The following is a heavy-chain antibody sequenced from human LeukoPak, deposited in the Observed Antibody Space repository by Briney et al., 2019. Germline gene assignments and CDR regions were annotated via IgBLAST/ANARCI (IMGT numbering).Heavy chain of an antibody. Sequence: PSQTLSLTCTVSGGSISSSDYYWSWIRQHPGKGLEWIGYIYYSGSTYYSPSLKSRVTISVDTSKNQFSLKLSSVTAADTAVYYCARGRSSGWLYFDHWGQGTLVTVSS. J-gene: IGHJ4*02. CDR1: GGSISSSDYY. CDR2: IYYSGST. CDR3: ARGRSSGWLYFDH. V-gene: IGHV4-31*03. D-gene: IGHD6-19*01.